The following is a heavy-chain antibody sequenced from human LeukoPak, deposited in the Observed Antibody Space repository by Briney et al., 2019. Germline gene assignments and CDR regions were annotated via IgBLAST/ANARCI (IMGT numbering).Heavy chain of an antibody. V-gene: IGHV4-59*08. Sequence: SETLSLTCNVSGGSISTYYWSWIRQPPGKGLEWIGYISDGGVTSYNPSLKGRVTISVVSPKNRFSLRLTSLTAVDTALYYCARHGGTLDYFDYWGPGSLVTVSS. D-gene: IGHD1-26*01. J-gene: IGHJ4*02. CDR2: ISDGGVT. CDR3: ARHGGTLDYFDY. CDR1: GGSISTYY.